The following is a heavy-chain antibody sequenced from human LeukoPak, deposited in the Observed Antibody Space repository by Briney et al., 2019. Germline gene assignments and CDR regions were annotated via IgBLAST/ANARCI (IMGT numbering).Heavy chain of an antibody. CDR1: GFTFDDYA. J-gene: IGHJ6*03. D-gene: IGHD3-10*01. Sequence: GGSLRLSCAASGFTFDDYAMHWVRQAPGKGLEWVSSISSSSSYIYYADSVKGRFTISRDNAKNSLYLQMNSLRAEDTAVYYCARVGTYGSGTRRGYMDVWGKGTTVTISS. CDR3: ARVGTYGSGTRRGYMDV. CDR2: ISSSSSYI. V-gene: IGHV3-21*01.